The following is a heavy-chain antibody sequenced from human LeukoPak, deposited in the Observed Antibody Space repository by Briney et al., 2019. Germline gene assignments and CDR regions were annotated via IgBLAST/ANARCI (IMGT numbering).Heavy chain of an antibody. J-gene: IGHJ3*02. CDR2: ISVSGNT. V-gene: IGHV3-23*01. Sequence: PGGSLRLSCAASGFTLSSYAMSWVRQGPGKGLEWVSAISVSGNTYHADSVKGRFTISRDSSKNTLYLQMNSLRAEDTAVYYCAKDFYMGFSSQRENDAFDIWGQGTMVTVSS. CDR1: GFTLSSYA. CDR3: AKDFYMGFSSQRENDAFDI. D-gene: IGHD2/OR15-2a*01.